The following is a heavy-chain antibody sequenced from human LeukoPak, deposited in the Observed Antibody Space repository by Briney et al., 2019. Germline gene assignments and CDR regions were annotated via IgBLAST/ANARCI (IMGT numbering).Heavy chain of an antibody. CDR3: ARYQTPIAAAGSRYAFDI. CDR1: GGSISSYY. D-gene: IGHD6-13*01. J-gene: IGHJ3*02. CDR2: IYYSGST. Sequence: SETLSLTCTVSGGSISSYYWSWIRQPPGKGLEWIGYIYYSGSTSYNPSLKSRVTMLVDTSKNQFSLKLSSVTAADTAVYYCARYQTPIAAAGSRYAFDIWGQGTVVTVSS. V-gene: IGHV4-59*01.